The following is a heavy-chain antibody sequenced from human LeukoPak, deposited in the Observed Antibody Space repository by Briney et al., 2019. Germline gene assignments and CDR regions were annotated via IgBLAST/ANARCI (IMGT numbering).Heavy chain of an antibody. V-gene: IGHV3-23*01. CDR3: AKGSSGSYYPGYFDY. Sequence: PGGPLRLSCAASGFTFGSFALSWVRQAPGKGLEWVSAISGSGGSSYYVDSVKGRFTISRDNSKNTLYLQMNSLRADDTAVYYCAKGSSGSYYPGYFDYWGQGTLVTVSS. CDR2: ISGSGGSS. D-gene: IGHD1-26*01. CDR1: GFTFGSFA. J-gene: IGHJ4*02.